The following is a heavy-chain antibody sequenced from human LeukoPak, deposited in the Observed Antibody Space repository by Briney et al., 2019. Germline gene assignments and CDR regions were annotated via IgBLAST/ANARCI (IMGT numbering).Heavy chain of an antibody. CDR2: ISYDGSNK. V-gene: IGHV3-30*03. D-gene: IGHD6-19*01. CDR3: ARGGHAVAGLPGGWTYYYYYGMDV. J-gene: IGHJ6*04. Sequence: GGSLGLSCAASGFTFSSYGMHWVRQAPGKGLEWVAVISYDGSNKYYADSVKGRFTISRDNSKNTLYLQMNSLRAEDTAVYYCARGGHAVAGLPGGWTYYYYYGMDVWGKGTTVTVSS. CDR1: GFTFSSYG.